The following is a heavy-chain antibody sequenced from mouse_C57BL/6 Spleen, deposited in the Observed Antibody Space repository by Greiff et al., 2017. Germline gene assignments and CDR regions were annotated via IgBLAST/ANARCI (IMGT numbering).Heavy chain of an antibody. CDR2: IDPSDSYT. Sequence: VQLQQPGAELVRPGTSVKLSCKASGYTFTSYWMHWVKQRPGQGLEWIGVIDPSDSYTNYNQKFTGKATLTVDTSSSTAYMKLSSLTSENSAVYYCAAYITAVVARAMDYWGQGTSVTVSS. CDR1: GYTFTSYW. CDR3: AAYITAVVARAMDY. V-gene: IGHV1-59*01. J-gene: IGHJ4*01. D-gene: IGHD1-1*01.